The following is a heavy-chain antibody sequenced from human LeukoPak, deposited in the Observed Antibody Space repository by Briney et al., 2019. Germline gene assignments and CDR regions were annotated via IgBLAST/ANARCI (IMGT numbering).Heavy chain of an antibody. Sequence: SVKVSCKASGGTFSSYAINWVRQAPGQGLEWMGRIIPMLGTVNYAQKFQGRVTIIADKLTSTAYMELSSLRSEDTAMYYCARLGFGVVIMTNWFDPWGQGTLVTVSS. D-gene: IGHD3-3*01. V-gene: IGHV1-69*04. CDR3: ARLGFGVVIMTNWFDP. J-gene: IGHJ5*02. CDR1: GGTFSSYA. CDR2: IIPMLGTV.